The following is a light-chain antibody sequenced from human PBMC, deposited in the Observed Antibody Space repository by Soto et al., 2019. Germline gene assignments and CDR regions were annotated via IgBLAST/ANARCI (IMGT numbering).Light chain of an antibody. J-gene: IGKJ5*01. CDR1: QSVNSY. CDR2: GAS. V-gene: IGKV3-11*01. CDR3: QQRSNWPPLT. Sequence: ELVLTQSPATLSLSPGERATLSCRASQSVNSYLAWYQHKPGQAPRLLIYGASNRATGIPARFSGSGSGTDFTLTISSLEPEDFAVYYCQQRSNWPPLTFGQGTRLEIK.